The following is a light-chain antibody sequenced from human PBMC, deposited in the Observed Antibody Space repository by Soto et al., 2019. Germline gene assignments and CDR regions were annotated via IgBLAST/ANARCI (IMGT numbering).Light chain of an antibody. CDR2: DAS. CDR3: QQYNSYSRT. Sequence: IQMTPTPSTLSAFVGDSVTITCRTSENINMWLAWYEQKPGRAPQLLISDASSLQSGVPSRFSGIGSGTEFTLTISSLQPDDFATYYCQQYNSYSRTFGQGTKVDIK. CDR1: ENINMW. J-gene: IGKJ1*01. V-gene: IGKV1-5*01.